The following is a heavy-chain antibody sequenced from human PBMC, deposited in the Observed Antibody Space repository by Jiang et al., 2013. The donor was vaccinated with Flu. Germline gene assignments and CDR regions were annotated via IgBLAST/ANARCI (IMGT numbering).Heavy chain of an antibody. CDR3: ARKARELDH. V-gene: IGHV4-59*01. CDR1: GASMTEYY. D-gene: IGHD2-2*03. J-gene: IGHJ4*02. CDR2: IYYSGDT. Sequence: TCTVSGASMTEYYWSWVRQPPGKGLECIGYIYYSGDTNYSPSLKGRVTISLDTSKNQVSLKLNSVTAADTAVYYCARKARELDHWGQGALVTVSS.